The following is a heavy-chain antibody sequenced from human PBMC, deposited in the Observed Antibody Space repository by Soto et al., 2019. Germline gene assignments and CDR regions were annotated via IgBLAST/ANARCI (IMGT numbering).Heavy chain of an antibody. J-gene: IGHJ6*02. D-gene: IGHD6-13*01. Sequence: SETLSLTCTFSGGSISSYYWSWIRQPPGKGLEWIGYIYYSGSTNYNPSLKSRVTISVDTSKNQFSLKLSSVTAADTAVYYCARGYRDGYNYYYYYGMDVWGQGTTVTVSS. CDR3: ARGYRDGYNYYYYYGMDV. CDR2: IYYSGST. CDR1: GGSISSYY. V-gene: IGHV4-59*01.